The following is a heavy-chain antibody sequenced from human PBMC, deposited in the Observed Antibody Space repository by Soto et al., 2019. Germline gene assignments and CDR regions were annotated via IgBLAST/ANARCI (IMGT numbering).Heavy chain of an antibody. D-gene: IGHD6-13*01. CDR1: GFTFSSYA. CDR2: ISYDGSNK. J-gene: IGHJ6*02. V-gene: IGHV3-30-3*01. Sequence: PGGSLRLSCAASGFTFSSYAMHWARQAPGKGLEWVAVISYDGSNKYYADSVKGRFTISRDNSKNTLYLQMNSLRAEDTAVYYCATLPGAQLVPDYYYYGMDVWGQGATVTVSS. CDR3: ATLPGAQLVPDYYYYGMDV.